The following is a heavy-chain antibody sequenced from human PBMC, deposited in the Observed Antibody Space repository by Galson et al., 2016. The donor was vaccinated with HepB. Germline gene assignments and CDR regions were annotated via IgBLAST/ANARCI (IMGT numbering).Heavy chain of an antibody. D-gene: IGHD3-10*01. CDR3: ATRKYGSGRVGS. CDR1: GGSIRSPGYY. Sequence: SETLSLTCSVSGGSIRSPGYYWGWIRQPPGKGLEWIGSVYYGESTYYTPSLKSPVTMSVDTPKNPFSLKLTSVTAADTAVYYCATRKYGSGRVGSWGQGTLVVVSS. J-gene: IGHJ4*02. V-gene: IGHV4-39*01. CDR2: VYYGEST.